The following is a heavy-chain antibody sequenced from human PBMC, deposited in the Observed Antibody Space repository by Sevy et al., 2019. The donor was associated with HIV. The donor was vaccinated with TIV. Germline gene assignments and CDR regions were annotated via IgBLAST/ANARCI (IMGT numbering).Heavy chain of an antibody. CDR1: GGIFRSNA. D-gene: IGHD3-10*01. Sequence: ASVKVSCKASGGIFRSNAISWVRQAPGQGLEWMGGIIAVFGTTHYAQKFQGRVTITADESRSTAYMELSSLKSEDTAVYYCARDYGSGSFSFDYWGQGTLVTVSS. CDR3: ARDYGSGSFSFDY. V-gene: IGHV1-69*13. J-gene: IGHJ4*02. CDR2: IIAVFGTT.